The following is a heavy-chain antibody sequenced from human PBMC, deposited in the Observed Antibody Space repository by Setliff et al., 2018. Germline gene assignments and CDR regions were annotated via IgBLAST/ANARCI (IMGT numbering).Heavy chain of an antibody. CDR3: EREGLIADTTYYYYYYMDV. Sequence: GPSVKVSCKASGGTFSSYAISWVRQAPGQGLEWMGRIIPIFGTANYAQKFQGRVTITADKSTSTAYMELSSLRSEDTAVYYCEREGLIADTTYYYYYYMDVWGKGTTVTVSS. V-gene: IGHV1-69*06. D-gene: IGHD2-21*01. CDR2: IIPIFGTA. J-gene: IGHJ6*03. CDR1: GGTFSSYA.